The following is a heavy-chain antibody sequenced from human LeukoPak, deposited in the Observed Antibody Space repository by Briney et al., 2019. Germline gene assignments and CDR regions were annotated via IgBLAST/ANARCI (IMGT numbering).Heavy chain of an antibody. CDR1: GFTFSSYA. V-gene: IGHV3-23*01. Sequence: PGGPLRLSCAASGFTFSSYAVSWVRQAPGKGLEWVSGISGSGANTYYAGSVKGRFTISRDKSKNTLYLHMSSLRAEDTALYYCAKDRLYCSGGNCYIFFDYWGQGTLVTVSS. J-gene: IGHJ4*02. CDR2: ISGSGANT. CDR3: AKDRLYCSGGNCYIFFDY. D-gene: IGHD2-15*01.